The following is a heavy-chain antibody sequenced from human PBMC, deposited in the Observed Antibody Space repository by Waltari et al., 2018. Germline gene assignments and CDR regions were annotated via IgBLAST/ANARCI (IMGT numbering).Heavy chain of an antibody. J-gene: IGHJ4*02. CDR2: INQSGST. Sequence: QVLLQQWGAGLLKPSETLSLTCAVYGGSFSGYYWTWIRQPPGKGLEWIGEINQSGSTNYNPSLKSRVTMSVDTSKNQFSLNLSSVTAADTAVYYCARDRGSSSPFDYWGQGTLVTVSS. V-gene: IGHV4-34*01. CDR3: ARDRGSSSPFDY. CDR1: GGSFSGYY. D-gene: IGHD6-6*01.